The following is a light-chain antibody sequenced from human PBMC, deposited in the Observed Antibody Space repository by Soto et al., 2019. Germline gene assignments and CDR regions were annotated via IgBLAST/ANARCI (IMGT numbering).Light chain of an antibody. CDR2: LNN. V-gene: IGLV1-44*01. CDR3: AAWDDSLNGVV. J-gene: IGLJ2*01. CDR1: TSNIGSNS. Sequence: QSALTQPPSASGTPGQRVTISCSGSTSNIGSNSVNWYQQLPGTAPKLLIYLNNQRPSGVPDRFSGSKSGTSASLAISGLQSEDEADYYCAAWDDSLNGVVFGGGTKLTVL.